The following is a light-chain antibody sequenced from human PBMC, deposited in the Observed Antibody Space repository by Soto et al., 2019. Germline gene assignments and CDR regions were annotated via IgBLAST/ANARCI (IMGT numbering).Light chain of an antibody. Sequence: EIVMTQAPAPLSVSPGERASPSCRASQSVSSYLAWYQQKPGQAPRLLIYDASNRATGIPARFSGSGSGTDFTLTISSLEPEDFAVYYCQQRSNWPLSFGGGTKVDIK. CDR1: QSVSSY. CDR3: QQRSNWPLS. V-gene: IGKV3-11*01. CDR2: DAS. J-gene: IGKJ4*01.